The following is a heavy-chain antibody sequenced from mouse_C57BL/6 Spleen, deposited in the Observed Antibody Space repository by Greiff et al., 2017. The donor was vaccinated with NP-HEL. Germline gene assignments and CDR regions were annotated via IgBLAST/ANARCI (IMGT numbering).Heavy chain of an antibody. J-gene: IGHJ2*01. D-gene: IGHD2-1*01. V-gene: IGHV1-82*01. Sequence: VQLQQSGPELVKPGASVKISCKASGYAFSSSWMNWVKQRPGKGLEWIGRIYPGDGDTNYNGKFKGKATLTADKSSSTAYMQLSSLTSEASAVYFCARFYMSFGRFDYRGQGTTLTVSS. CDR1: GYAFSSSW. CDR3: ARFYMSFGRFDY. CDR2: IYPGDGDT.